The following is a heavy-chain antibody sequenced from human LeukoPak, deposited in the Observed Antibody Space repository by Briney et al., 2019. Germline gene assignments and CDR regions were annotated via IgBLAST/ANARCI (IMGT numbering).Heavy chain of an antibody. V-gene: IGHV1-2*02. J-gene: IGHJ6*03. CDR1: GYTFTGYY. Sequence: PSVKVSCKASGYTFTGYYMHWVRQAPGRGLEWMGWINPNSGGTNYAQKFQGRVTMTRDTSISTAYMELSRLRSDDTAVYYCARDPPQYYYDSSGYYYYYYMDVWGKGTTVTVSS. CDR2: INPNSGGT. CDR3: ARDPPQYYYDSSGYYYYYYMDV. D-gene: IGHD3-22*01.